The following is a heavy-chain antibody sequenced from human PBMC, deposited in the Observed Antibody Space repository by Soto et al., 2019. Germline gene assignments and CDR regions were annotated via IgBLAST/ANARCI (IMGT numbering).Heavy chain of an antibody. V-gene: IGHV1-3*01. CDR2: INAANGDT. J-gene: IGHJ5*02. CDR3: VSRHVSANGIAWLDP. D-gene: IGHD2-8*01. Sequence: QVQLVQSGTEVKKPGASVKVSCKASGYTFTSYGIHWVRQAPGQRLEWLGRINAANGDTIYAPKFRGRVPITRDTTAITVYMEFRSLRSEATAVYYCVSRHVSANGIAWLDPWGQGTLVTVSS. CDR1: GYTFTSYG.